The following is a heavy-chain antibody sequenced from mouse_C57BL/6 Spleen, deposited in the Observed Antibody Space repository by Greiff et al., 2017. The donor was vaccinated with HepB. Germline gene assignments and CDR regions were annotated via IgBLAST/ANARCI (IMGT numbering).Heavy chain of an antibody. D-gene: IGHD1-1*01. J-gene: IGHJ4*01. CDR1: GYTFTSYW. CDR3: AREGTYYYGSSPIYYAMDY. Sequence: QVQLQQPGTELVKPGASVKLSCKASGYTFTSYWMHWVKQRPGQGLEWIGNINPSNGGTNYNEKFKSKATLTVDKYSSTAYMQLSSLTSEDSAVYYCAREGTYYYGSSPIYYAMDYWGQGTSVTVSS. CDR2: INPSNGGT. V-gene: IGHV1-53*01.